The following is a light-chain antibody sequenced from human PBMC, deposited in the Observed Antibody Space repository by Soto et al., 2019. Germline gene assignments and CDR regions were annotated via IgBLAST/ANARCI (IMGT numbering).Light chain of an antibody. V-gene: IGKV3-15*01. CDR3: QQYFEWPPMT. J-gene: IGKJ1*01. Sequence: VMTQSPATLSVSPGERATLSCWASETVATNLAWYQQKPGQAPRLLISGASTRAAGIPDRFRGSGSGTEFTLTISSLRSEDSAIYYCQQYFEWPPMTFGQGTKV. CDR2: GAS. CDR1: ETVATN.